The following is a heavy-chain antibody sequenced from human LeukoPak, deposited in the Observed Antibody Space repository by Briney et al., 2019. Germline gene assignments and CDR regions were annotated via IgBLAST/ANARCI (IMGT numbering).Heavy chain of an antibody. CDR2: ISTSGST. CDR3: ARVRYSDSSVLTRKRSYYFDY. CDR1: GGSISSYY. D-gene: IGHD3-22*01. J-gene: IGHJ4*02. V-gene: IGHV4-4*07. Sequence: SETLSLTCAVSGGSISSYYWSWIRQPAGKGLESIGHISTSGSTNYNPSLKSRVTMSVDTSKNQFSLRLSSVTAADTAVYYCARVRYSDSSVLTRKRSYYFDYWGQGTLVTVSS.